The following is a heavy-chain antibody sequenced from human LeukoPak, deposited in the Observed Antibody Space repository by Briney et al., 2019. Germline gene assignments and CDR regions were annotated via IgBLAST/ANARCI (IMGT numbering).Heavy chain of an antibody. Sequence: SETLSLTCAVYGGSFSGYYWSWIRQPPGKGLEWIGEINHSGSTNYNPSLKSRVTISVDTSKDQFSLKLSSVTAADTAVYYCARKVLTGYYDYWGQGTLVTVSS. V-gene: IGHV4-34*01. CDR3: ARKVLTGYYDY. J-gene: IGHJ4*02. D-gene: IGHD3-9*01. CDR2: INHSGST. CDR1: GGSFSGYY.